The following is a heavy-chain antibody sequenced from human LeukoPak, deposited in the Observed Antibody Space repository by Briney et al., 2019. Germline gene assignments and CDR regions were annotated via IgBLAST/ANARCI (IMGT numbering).Heavy chain of an antibody. D-gene: IGHD3-3*01. J-gene: IGHJ4*02. CDR1: GYTFTSYG. Sequence: ASVKVPCKASGYTFTSYGISWVRQAPGQGLEWMGWISAYNGNTNYAQKLQGRVTMTTDTSTSTAYMELRSLRSDGTAVYYCARMLYDFWSGYYALGYWGQGTLVTVSS. V-gene: IGHV1-18*01. CDR2: ISAYNGNT. CDR3: ARMLYDFWSGYYALGY.